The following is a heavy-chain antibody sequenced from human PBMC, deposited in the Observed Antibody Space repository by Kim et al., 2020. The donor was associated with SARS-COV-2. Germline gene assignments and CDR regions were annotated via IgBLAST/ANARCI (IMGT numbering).Heavy chain of an antibody. Sequence: SETLSHTCTVSGGSISSYYWSWIRQPPGKGLEWIGYIYYSGSTNYNPSLKSRVTISVDTSKNQFSLKLSSVTAADTAVYYCARGPPNWGRNWYFDLWGRGTLVTVSS. J-gene: IGHJ2*01. D-gene: IGHD7-27*01. CDR2: IYYSGST. CDR3: ARGPPNWGRNWYFDL. CDR1: GGSISSYY. V-gene: IGHV4-59*13.